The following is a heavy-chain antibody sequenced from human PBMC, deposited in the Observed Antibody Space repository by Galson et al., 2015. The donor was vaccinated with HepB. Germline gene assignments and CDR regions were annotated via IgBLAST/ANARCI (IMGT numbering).Heavy chain of an antibody. Sequence: QSGAEMKKPGESLKISCKGSGYSFTDYWIGWVRQMPGKGLEWMGIIYPGDSDTRYSPSFQGQVTISADESISTAYLQWSGLKASDTAMHYCARLGYCGGGSCYQRGYFDSWGQGTLVIVSS. J-gene: IGHJ4*02. CDR1: GYSFTDYW. V-gene: IGHV5-51*01. CDR3: ARLGYCGGGSCYQRGYFDS. D-gene: IGHD2-15*01. CDR2: IYPGDSDT.